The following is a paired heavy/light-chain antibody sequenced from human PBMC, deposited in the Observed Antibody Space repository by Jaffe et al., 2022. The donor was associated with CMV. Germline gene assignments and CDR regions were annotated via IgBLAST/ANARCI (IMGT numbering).Light chain of an antibody. J-gene: IGKJ1*01. CDR1: QSLVHSDGNTY. CDR3: MQGTHWPWT. CDR2: KVS. Sequence: DVVMTQSPLSLPVTLGQPASISCRSSQSLVHSDGNTYLNWFQQRPGQSPRRLIYKVSNRDSGVPDRFSGSGSGTDFTLKISRVEAEDVGVYYCMQGTHWPWTFGQGTKVEIK. V-gene: IGKV2-30*02.
Heavy chain of an antibody. Sequence: EVQLVESGGGLVQPGGSLRLSCAASGFTVSSNYMSWVRQAPGKGLEWVSVIYSGGSTYYADSVKGRFTISRDNSKNTLYLQMNSLRAEDTAVYYCVVEGAAAGSGYYYYYMDVWGKGTTVTVSS. CDR1: GFTVSSNY. V-gene: IGHV3-66*01. D-gene: IGHD6-13*01. CDR3: VVEGAAAGSGYYYYYMDV. J-gene: IGHJ6*03. CDR2: IYSGGST.